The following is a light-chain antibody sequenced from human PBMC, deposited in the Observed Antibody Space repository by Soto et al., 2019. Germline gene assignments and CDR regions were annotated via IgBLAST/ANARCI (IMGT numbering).Light chain of an antibody. CDR1: LSVISGF. Sequence: EIVLTQSPGTLSLSPGERATLSCRASLSVISGFLAWYQQKPGQAPRLLIYGASSRATGIPDRFSGSGSGTDFTLTISRLEPEDFAVYFCQQYDSSPRTFGQGTKLEIK. J-gene: IGKJ2*01. V-gene: IGKV3-20*01. CDR2: GAS. CDR3: QQYDSSPRT.